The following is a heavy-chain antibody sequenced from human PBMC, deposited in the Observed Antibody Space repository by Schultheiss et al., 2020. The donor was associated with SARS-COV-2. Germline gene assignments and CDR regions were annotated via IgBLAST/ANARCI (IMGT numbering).Heavy chain of an antibody. CDR1: GFTFSNYE. J-gene: IGHJ4*02. CDR3: ARDPLHYYDSSGYDDY. Sequence: GGSLRLSCAASGFTFSNYEMNWVRQAPGKGLEWVSYISSGGSTIYYADSVKGRFTISRDNSKNTLYLQMNSLRAEDTAVYYCARDPLHYYDSSGYDDYWGQGTLVTVSS. D-gene: IGHD3-22*01. CDR2: ISSGGSTI. V-gene: IGHV3-48*03.